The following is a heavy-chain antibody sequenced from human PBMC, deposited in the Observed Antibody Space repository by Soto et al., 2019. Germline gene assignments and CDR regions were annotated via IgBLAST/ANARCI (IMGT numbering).Heavy chain of an antibody. D-gene: IGHD4-17*01. V-gene: IGHV1-3*01. CDR2: VNAGNGYT. CDR3: AWPLYADSCDY. Sequence: QVQLVQSGAEVKKPGASVKVSCKASGYTFTSYALHWVRQAPGQRLEWMGWVNAGNGYTKYSQNFQGRVTITRDTSATTSYMELSGLRSEDTAVYYCAWPLYADSCDYWGQGTLVTVSS. J-gene: IGHJ4*02. CDR1: GYTFTSYA.